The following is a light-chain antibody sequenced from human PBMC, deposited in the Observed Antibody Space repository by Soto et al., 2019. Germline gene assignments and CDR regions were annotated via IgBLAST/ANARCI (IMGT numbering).Light chain of an antibody. Sequence: EIVMTQSPATLSVSPGETATLSCRASQSVSYNLAWYQQKPGQGPRLLIYGAFTRATGIPARFSGSGSGTEFMPTTSSPQSEDDVVYYCQQYKNWPPLTFGGGTKVEIK. J-gene: IGKJ4*02. CDR1: QSVSYN. V-gene: IGKV3-15*01. CDR3: QQYKNWPPLT. CDR2: GAF.